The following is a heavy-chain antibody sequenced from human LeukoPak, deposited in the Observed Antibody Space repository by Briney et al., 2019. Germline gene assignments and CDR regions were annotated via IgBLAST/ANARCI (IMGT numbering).Heavy chain of an antibody. Sequence: SGGSLRLSCAASGFTFSSYGMHWVRQAPGKGPEWVAVISYDGSDKYYADSVKGRFTISRDNSRNTLYLQMNSLRAEDTAVYYCAKEMKPWMHFDYWGQGTLVTVSS. CDR2: ISYDGSDK. V-gene: IGHV3-30*18. CDR1: GFTFSSYG. D-gene: IGHD5-12*01. CDR3: AKEMKPWMHFDY. J-gene: IGHJ4*02.